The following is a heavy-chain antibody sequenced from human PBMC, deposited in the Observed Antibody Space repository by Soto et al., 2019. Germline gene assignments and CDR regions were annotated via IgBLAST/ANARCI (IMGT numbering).Heavy chain of an antibody. D-gene: IGHD5-12*01. J-gene: IGHJ4*02. V-gene: IGHV3-21*01. Sequence: EVQLVESGGGLVKPGGSLRLSCAASGFTFSSYSMNWVRQAPGKGLEWVSSISSSSSYIYYAESVKGRFTISRDNAKNSLYLPMNSLRAEDTAVYYCAREVSKYSGYDFDYWGQGTLVTVSS. CDR1: GFTFSSYS. CDR3: AREVSKYSGYDFDY. CDR2: ISSSSSYI.